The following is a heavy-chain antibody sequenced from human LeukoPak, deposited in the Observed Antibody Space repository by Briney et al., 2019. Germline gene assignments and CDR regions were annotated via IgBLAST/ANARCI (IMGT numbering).Heavy chain of an antibody. CDR2: IGGNGGNI. J-gene: IGHJ4*02. CDR3: ARERLGLTEYFDY. Sequence: PGGPLGLSCAASGFSFSSHAMSWVRQAPEKGLEWVSFIGGNGGNIHYADSVKGRFTISRDTSKNTLYLQLSSLRAEDTAIYYCARERLGLTEYFDYWGRGTLVTVSS. CDR1: GFSFSSHA. D-gene: IGHD7-27*01. V-gene: IGHV3-23*01.